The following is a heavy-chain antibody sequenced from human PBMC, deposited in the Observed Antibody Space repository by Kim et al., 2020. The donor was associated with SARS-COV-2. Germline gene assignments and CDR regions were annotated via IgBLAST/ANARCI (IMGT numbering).Heavy chain of an antibody. V-gene: IGHV4-61*02. CDR2: IYTSGST. D-gene: IGHD2-21*02. Sequence: SETLSLTCTVSGGSISIGSYYWSWIRQPAGKGLEWIGRIYTSGSTNYNPSLKSRVTISVDTSKNQFSLKLSSVTAADTAVYYCAREGAYCGGDCYSGLFDYWGQGTLGTVSS. CDR1: GGSISIGSYY. J-gene: IGHJ4*02. CDR3: AREGAYCGGDCYSGLFDY.